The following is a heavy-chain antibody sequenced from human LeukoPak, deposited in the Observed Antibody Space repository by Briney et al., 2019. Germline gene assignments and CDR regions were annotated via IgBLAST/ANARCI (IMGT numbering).Heavy chain of an antibody. Sequence: GGSLRLSCVASGFTFTSYSIHWVRQPPGKGLEWLGVISHDDSNKYYADSVKGRFTISRDNSKDTVYLHMNSLGPEDTATYYCATLYIVVLSTSEWFDPWGQGTLVTVSS. CDR3: ATLYIVVLSTSEWFDP. CDR1: GFTFTSYS. V-gene: IGHV3-30-3*01. J-gene: IGHJ5*02. CDR2: ISHDDSNK. D-gene: IGHD2-21*01.